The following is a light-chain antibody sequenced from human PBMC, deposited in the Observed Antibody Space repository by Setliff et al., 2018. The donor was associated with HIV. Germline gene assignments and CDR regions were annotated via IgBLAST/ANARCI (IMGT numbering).Light chain of an antibody. CDR1: SSNIESNT. CDR3: AAWDDSLNVM. V-gene: IGLV1-44*01. J-gene: IGLJ3*02. Sequence: QSALAQPPSASGTPGQRVTISCSGSSSNIESNTVDWYQQLPGTAPKLLIYSNNQRPSGVPDRFSGSKAGTSASLVISGLQSEDEADYYCAAWDDSLNVMFGGGTKVTVL. CDR2: SNN.